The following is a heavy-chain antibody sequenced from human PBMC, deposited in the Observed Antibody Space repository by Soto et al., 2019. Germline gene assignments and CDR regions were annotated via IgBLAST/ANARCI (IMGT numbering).Heavy chain of an antibody. J-gene: IGHJ4*02. Sequence: QVQLVESGGGVVQPGRSLRLSCAASGFTFSTYGMHWVRQPPGKGLEWVAVISSDGSNEHYADPVKGRFTISRDNSKNTLYLHMNSLGVEDTAVYYCAKTITTYSGDSRGRGALVDNWGQGTLVTVSS. D-gene: IGHD3-22*01. CDR1: GFTFSTYG. CDR3: AKTITTYSGDSRGRGALVDN. V-gene: IGHV3-30*18. CDR2: ISSDGSNE.